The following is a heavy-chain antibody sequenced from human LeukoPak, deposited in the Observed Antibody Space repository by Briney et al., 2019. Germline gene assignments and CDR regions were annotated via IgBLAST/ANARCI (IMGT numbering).Heavy chain of an antibody. Sequence: SQTLSLTCAVSGGSISSGGYSWSWIRQPPGKGLEWIGYIYHSGSTYYNPSLKSRVTISVDRSKNQFSLKLSSVTAADTAVYYCARASQSIAVAGRGYYFDYWGQGTLVTVSS. CDR3: ARASQSIAVAGRGYYFDY. V-gene: IGHV4-30-2*01. CDR1: GGSISSGGYS. CDR2: IYHSGST. J-gene: IGHJ4*02. D-gene: IGHD6-19*01.